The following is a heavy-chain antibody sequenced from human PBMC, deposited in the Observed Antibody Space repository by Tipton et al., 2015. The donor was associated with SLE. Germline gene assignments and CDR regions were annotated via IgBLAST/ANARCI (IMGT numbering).Heavy chain of an antibody. D-gene: IGHD1-26*01. Sequence: TLSLTCTVSGGSLSRHCWNWIRQPPGKGLEWIGYVCDSGSTSYNPSLKSRVIMSVDTPNSQFSLRVNSVTAADTAVYYCARGGGSYYDYWGQGTLVTVSS. J-gene: IGHJ4*02. V-gene: IGHV4-59*08. CDR2: VCDSGST. CDR1: GGSLSRHC. CDR3: ARGGGSYYDY.